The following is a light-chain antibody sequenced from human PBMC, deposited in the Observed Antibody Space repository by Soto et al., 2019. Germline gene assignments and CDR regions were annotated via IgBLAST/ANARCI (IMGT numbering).Light chain of an antibody. CDR1: QSVSSN. Sequence: IVMTQSPATLSVSPGERATLSCRASQSVSSNLAWYQQKPGQAPRLLIYGASTRATGIPDRFSGSGSGTEVTPHLRRRPSEEFAGYHCQQYNNWPPFFGQGTKLEIK. J-gene: IGKJ2*01. CDR3: QQYNNWPPF. CDR2: GAS. V-gene: IGKV3-15*01.